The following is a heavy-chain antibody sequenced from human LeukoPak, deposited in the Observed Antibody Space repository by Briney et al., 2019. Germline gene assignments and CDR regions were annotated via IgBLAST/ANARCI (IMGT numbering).Heavy chain of an antibody. CDR3: AIPPLSGTGSSRPLAEMDI. V-gene: IGHV3-48*04. Sequence: PGGSLRFSCAASGFRFSGYSMNWVRQAPGKGLEWVSYISHTGSTMSYADSVKGRFTISRDNARNSLHLQMNSLRAEDTAVYYCAIPPLSGTGSSRPLAEMDIWGQGTTVTVSS. CDR2: ISHTGSTM. D-gene: IGHD3-10*01. J-gene: IGHJ6*02. CDR1: GFRFSGYS.